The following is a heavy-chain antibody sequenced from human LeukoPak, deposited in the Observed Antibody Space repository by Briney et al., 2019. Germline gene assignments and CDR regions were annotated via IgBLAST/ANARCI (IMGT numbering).Heavy chain of an antibody. V-gene: IGHV3-74*01. D-gene: IGHD3-3*01. CDR1: GFTFSSYW. J-gene: IGHJ3*02. Sequence: GGSLRLSCAASGFTFSSYWMHWVRQAPGKGLVWVSRINSDGSSISYADSVKGRFTISRDNAKNTLYLQMNSLRAEDTAVYYCAKQMDYDFWSGYYTGAFDIWGQGTMVTVSS. CDR2: INSDGSSI. CDR3: AKQMDYDFWSGYYTGAFDI.